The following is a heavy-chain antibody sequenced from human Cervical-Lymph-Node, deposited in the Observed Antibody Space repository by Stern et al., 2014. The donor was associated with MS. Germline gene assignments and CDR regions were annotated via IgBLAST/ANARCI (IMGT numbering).Heavy chain of an antibody. V-gene: IGHV3-30*18. D-gene: IGHD4-23*01. CDR3: AKDWIDYGGLYGMDV. CDR2: LSYDGSNK. Sequence: VHLVESGGGVVQPGRSLRLSCATSGFPFTSYNMHWVRQAPGKGLEWVALLSYDGSNKYYADSVKGRFTVSRDDSRNTLYLQMSSLRPEDTAIYYCAKDWIDYGGLYGMDVWGQGTKVTVSS. CDR1: GFPFTSYN. J-gene: IGHJ6*01.